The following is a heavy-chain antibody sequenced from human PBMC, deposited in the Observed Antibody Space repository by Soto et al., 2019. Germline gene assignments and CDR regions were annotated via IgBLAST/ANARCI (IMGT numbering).Heavy chain of an antibody. J-gene: IGHJ4*02. CDR2: INPNGGGR. D-gene: IGHD1-26*01. CDR3: ARGSVGPTTDFDY. V-gene: IGHV1-2*04. Sequence: ASVKASCKASGYTFTGFHIHWVRQAPGQGLEWMGWINPNGGGRNYAQKFQGWVTMTRDTSISTAYMELSRLKSDDTAVYYCARGSVGPTTDFDYWGQGTLVTVSS. CDR1: GYTFTGFH.